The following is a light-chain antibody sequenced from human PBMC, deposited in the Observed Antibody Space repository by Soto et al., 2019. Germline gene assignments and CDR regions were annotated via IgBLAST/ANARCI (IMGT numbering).Light chain of an antibody. V-gene: IGKV3-20*01. CDR1: QSVSSSY. CDR2: GAS. CDR3: HQYGSSPRT. J-gene: IGKJ4*01. Sequence: EIVLTQSPGTLSLSPGERATISCRASQSVSSSYLAWYQQKPGQAPRLLIYGASSRATGIPDRFSGSGSGTDFSLTISRLEPEDFAVYYCHQYGSSPRTFGGGTKVEIK.